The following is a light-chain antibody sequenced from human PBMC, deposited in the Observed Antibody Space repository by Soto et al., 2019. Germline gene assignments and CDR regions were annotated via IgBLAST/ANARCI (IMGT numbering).Light chain of an antibody. CDR3: CSYAGSSTVV. CDR1: SSDVGGYDL. J-gene: IGLJ1*01. V-gene: IGLV2-23*02. CDR2: KVG. Sequence: QSALTQPASVSGSPGQSITISCTGTSSDVGGYDLVSWYQQHPGKAPKLMIYKVGTRPSGVSSRFSGSKSVNTASLTISGLQAEDEADYYCCSYAGSSTVVFGTGTKLTVL.